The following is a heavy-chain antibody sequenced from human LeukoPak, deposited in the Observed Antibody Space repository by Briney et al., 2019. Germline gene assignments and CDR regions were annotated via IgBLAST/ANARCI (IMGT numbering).Heavy chain of an antibody. V-gene: IGHV4-39*01. Sequence: SETLSLTCTVSGGSISSSSYYWGCIRQSPGKGLEWIGSIYYNGRTYYSPALKSRVTISVDTTMNQFSLKLSSVTAADTAVYYCATSGGTLGPTNYFAYWGQGTLVTISS. CDR3: ATSGGTLGPTNYFAY. CDR2: IYYNGRT. J-gene: IGHJ4*02. CDR1: GGSISSSSYY. D-gene: IGHD3-16*01.